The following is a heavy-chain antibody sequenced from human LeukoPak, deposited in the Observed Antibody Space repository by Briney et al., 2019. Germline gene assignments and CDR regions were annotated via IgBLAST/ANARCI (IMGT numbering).Heavy chain of an antibody. CDR1: GGTFSSYA. D-gene: IGHD6-13*01. J-gene: IGHJ5*02. CDR2: IIPIFGTA. Sequence: SVKVSCKASGGTFSSYAISWVRQAPGQGLEWMGGIIPIFGTANYAQKFQGRVTITTDESTSTAYMELSSLRSEDTAVYYCARHTLSSSWSHKNWFDPWGQGTLVTVSS. V-gene: IGHV1-69*05. CDR3: ARHTLSSSWSHKNWFDP.